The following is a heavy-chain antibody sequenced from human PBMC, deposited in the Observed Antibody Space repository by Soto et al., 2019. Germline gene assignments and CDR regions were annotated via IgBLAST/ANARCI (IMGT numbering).Heavy chain of an antibody. CDR2: IYYSGST. Sequence: PSETLSLTCTVSGGSISSSTYYWGWIRQPPGKGLEWIGSIYYSGSTYYNPSLKSRVTISVDTSKNQFSLKLSSVTAADTAVYYCARYGSGSSVWFDPWGQGTLVT. CDR1: GGSISSSTYY. J-gene: IGHJ5*02. D-gene: IGHD3-10*01. CDR3: ARYGSGSSVWFDP. V-gene: IGHV4-39*07.